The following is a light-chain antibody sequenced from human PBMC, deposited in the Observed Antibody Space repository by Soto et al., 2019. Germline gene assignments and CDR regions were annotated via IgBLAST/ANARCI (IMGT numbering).Light chain of an antibody. J-gene: IGLJ1*01. Sequence: QSVLTQPASVSGSPGQSITISCTGASSDVGLYDFVSWYQQHPGKAPKLMIYDVSKRPSGVPDRFSGSKSGNTASLTISGLQAEDEADYYCCSYAGTYTYVFGTGTKVTVL. V-gene: IGLV2-11*01. CDR3: CSYAGTYTYV. CDR2: DVS. CDR1: SSDVGLYDF.